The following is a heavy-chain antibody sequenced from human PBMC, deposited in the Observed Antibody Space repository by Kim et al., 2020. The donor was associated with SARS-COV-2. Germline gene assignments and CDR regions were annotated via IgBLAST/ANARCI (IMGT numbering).Heavy chain of an antibody. D-gene: IGHD1-7*01. Sequence: GGSLRLSCAASGFTFSSYAMSWVRQAPGEGLEWVSGISGSGIGTYYADSVKGRFTISRDSSKNTLYLQMNSLRAEDTAIYYCAKYDVKWNYVGDFWGQGTLVTVSS. V-gene: IGHV3-23*01. CDR2: ISGSGIGT. J-gene: IGHJ4*02. CDR3: AKYDVKWNYVGDF. CDR1: GFTFSSYA.